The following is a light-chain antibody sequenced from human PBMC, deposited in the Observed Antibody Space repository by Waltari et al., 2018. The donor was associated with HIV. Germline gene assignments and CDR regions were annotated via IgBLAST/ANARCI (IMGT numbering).Light chain of an antibody. CDR3: QSYDSSLSGLVV. Sequence: QSVLTQPPSGSGAPGQRVTISCTGSSTNIGAGCDGHWYQQLPGTAPTLLIYDPNNRPSWVLDLFSGSNSGTSASRAITGLQAEDEAEYYCQSYDSSLSGLVVFVGGTKVTVL. CDR2: DPN. CDR1: STNIGAGCD. V-gene: IGLV1-40*01. J-gene: IGLJ2*01.